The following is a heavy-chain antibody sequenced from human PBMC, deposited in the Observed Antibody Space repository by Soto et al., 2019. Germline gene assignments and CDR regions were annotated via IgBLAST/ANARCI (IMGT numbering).Heavy chain of an antibody. Sequence: PGGSLRLSCAASGFTFSNYAMTWVRQAPGKGLEWVSVISGTGGGTNNADSAKGRFTTSRDNSKNTLYLQMSSLKASDTAMYYCARHLHPTTVTTRKGRGYYYYYMDVWGKGTTVTVSS. CDR2: ISGTGGGT. CDR3: ARHLHPTTVTTRKGRGYYYYYMDV. D-gene: IGHD4-4*01. CDR1: GFTFSNYA. J-gene: IGHJ6*03. V-gene: IGHV3-23*01.